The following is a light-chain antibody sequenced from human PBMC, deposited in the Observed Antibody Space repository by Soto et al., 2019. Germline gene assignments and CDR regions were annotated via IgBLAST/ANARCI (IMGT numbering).Light chain of an antibody. J-gene: IGKJ5*01. Sequence: EVVLTQSPATLSLSPGERASLSCRASQSVSSYLAWYQQRPGQAPRLLIYDPSNRAAGIPARFSGSDSGTEFTLTVSSLQSEDFGVYYCQQYNNWPPINFGQGARLEIK. V-gene: IGKV3-11*01. CDR1: QSVSSY. CDR2: DPS. CDR3: QQYNNWPPIN.